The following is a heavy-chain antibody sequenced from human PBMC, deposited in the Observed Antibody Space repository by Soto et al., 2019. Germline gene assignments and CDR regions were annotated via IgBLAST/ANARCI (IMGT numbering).Heavy chain of an antibody. CDR1: GGTFSSYA. Sequence: QVQLVQSGAEVKKPGASVKVSCKASGGTFSSYAISWGRQAPGQGLEWMGGIIPIFVTANYAQEFHGRVPITADESTSTAYMELSSLRSEDTAVYYCASPPPHHYYYGMDVWGQGTTVTVSS. CDR2: IIPIFVTA. J-gene: IGHJ6*02. CDR3: ASPPPHHYYYGMDV. V-gene: IGHV1-69*12.